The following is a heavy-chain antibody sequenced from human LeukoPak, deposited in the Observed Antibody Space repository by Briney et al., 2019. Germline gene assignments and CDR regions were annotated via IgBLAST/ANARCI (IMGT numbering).Heavy chain of an antibody. CDR1: GFTFSSYG. CDR2: ISYGGSNK. Sequence: PGGSLRLSCAASGFTFSSYGIHWVRQAPGKGLEWVAGISYGGSNKYYADSMKGRFTISRDNSKNTLYLQMNRLRAEDTAVYYCAKEYSSSWYIFDCWGQGTLVTVSS. CDR3: AKEYSSSWYIFDC. V-gene: IGHV3-30*18. D-gene: IGHD6-13*01. J-gene: IGHJ4*02.